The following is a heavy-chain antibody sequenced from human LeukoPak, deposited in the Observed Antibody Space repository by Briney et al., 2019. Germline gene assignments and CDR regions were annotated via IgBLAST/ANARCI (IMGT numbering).Heavy chain of an antibody. D-gene: IGHD2-15*01. J-gene: IGHJ4*02. V-gene: IGHV4-59*01. CDR1: GGSISSYY. CDR3: ARAVGNGPGGHFDY. Sequence: SSETLSLTCTVSGGSISSYYWSWIRQPPGKGLEWIGYIYYSGSTNYNPSLKSRVTISVDTSKNQFSLKLSSVTAADTAVYYCARAVGNGPGGHFDYWGQGTLVTVSS. CDR2: IYYSGST.